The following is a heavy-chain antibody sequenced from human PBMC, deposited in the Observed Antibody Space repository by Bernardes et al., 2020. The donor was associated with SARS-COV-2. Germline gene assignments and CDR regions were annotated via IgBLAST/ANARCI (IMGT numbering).Heavy chain of an antibody. D-gene: IGHD3-3*01. CDR2: IRYDGGNK. CDR3: AKGAYDFWSGYYTVRSNFDY. J-gene: IGHJ4*02. V-gene: IGHV3-30*02. Sequence: GGSLRLSCAPSGSTFVTYGLPWFRQAPGKGLRGVAFIRYDGGNKSYADSVKGRFTISRDNSKNTLYLQMNSLRAEETAVYYCAKGAYDFWSGYYTVRSNFDYWGQGTLVTVSS. CDR1: GSTFVTYG.